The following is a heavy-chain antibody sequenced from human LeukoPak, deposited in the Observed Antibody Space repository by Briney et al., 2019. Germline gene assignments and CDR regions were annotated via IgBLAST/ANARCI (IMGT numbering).Heavy chain of an antibody. CDR1: GFTFSSYG. V-gene: IGHV3-30*02. D-gene: IGHD2-2*03. J-gene: IGHJ4*02. CDR3: AKDAHGYCSSTSCLFDY. Sequence: GGSLRLSCAASGFTFSSYGMHWVRQAPGKGLEWVAVIWYGGSNKYYADSVKGRFTISRDNSKNTLYLQMNSLRAEDTAVYYCAKDAHGYCSSTSCLFDYWGQGTLVTVSS. CDR2: IWYGGSNK.